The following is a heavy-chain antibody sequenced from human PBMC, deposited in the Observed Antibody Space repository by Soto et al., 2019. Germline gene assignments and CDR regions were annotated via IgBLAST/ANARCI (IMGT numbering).Heavy chain of an antibody. CDR2: IYYSGST. Sequence: QVQLQESGPGLVKPSETLSLTCTVSGGSISSYYWSWIRQTPGKGLEWIGYIYYSGSTNYNPSLKSRVTISVDTSKNQFSLKLSSVTAADTAVYYSARDSGYSSGRLDYWGQGTLVTVSS. J-gene: IGHJ4*02. CDR1: GGSISSYY. CDR3: ARDSGYSSGRLDY. V-gene: IGHV4-59*01. D-gene: IGHD6-19*01.